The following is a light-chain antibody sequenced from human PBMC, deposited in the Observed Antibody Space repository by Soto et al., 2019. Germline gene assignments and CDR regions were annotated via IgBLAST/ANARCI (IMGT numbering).Light chain of an antibody. J-gene: IGKJ1*01. Sequence: EMVMTQSPATLSLSPGEGATLSCRASQSVNSNLAWYQQKAGQAPRLLIYGTSTRAAGIPARFSGSGSGTDFTLTISSLQFEDFAVYYCQQDNNWRRTFGQGTKVDIK. V-gene: IGKV3-15*01. CDR2: GTS. CDR1: QSVNSN. CDR3: QQDNNWRRT.